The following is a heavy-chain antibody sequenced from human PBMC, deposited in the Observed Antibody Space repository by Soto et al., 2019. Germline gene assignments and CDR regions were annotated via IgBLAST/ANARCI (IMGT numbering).Heavy chain of an antibody. V-gene: IGHV3-33*01. J-gene: IGHJ4*02. CDR3: AGARIAAAGMYDFDY. CDR1: GFTFSSYG. D-gene: IGHD6-13*01. CDR2: IWYDGSNK. Sequence: QVQLVESGGGVVQPGRSLRLSCAASGFTFSSYGMHWVRQAPGKGLEWVAVIWYDGSNKYYADSVKGRFTISRDNSKNTLYLQMNSLRAEDTAVYYCAGARIAAAGMYDFDYWGQGTLVTVSS.